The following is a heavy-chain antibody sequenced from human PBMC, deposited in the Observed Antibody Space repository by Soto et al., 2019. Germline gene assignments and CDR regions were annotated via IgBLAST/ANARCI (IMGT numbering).Heavy chain of an antibody. CDR3: AKAFYSSDRGEVFDY. Sequence: LRLSCAASGFTFSNYAMTWVRQAPGKGLEWVSTIISGGNTYYADSVKGRFTISRDNSKDTLFLQMNSLRAEDTAVYYCAKAFYSSDRGEVFDYWGQGTLVTVSS. V-gene: IGHV3-23*01. CDR1: GFTFSNYA. J-gene: IGHJ4*02. CDR2: IISGGNT. D-gene: IGHD6-19*01.